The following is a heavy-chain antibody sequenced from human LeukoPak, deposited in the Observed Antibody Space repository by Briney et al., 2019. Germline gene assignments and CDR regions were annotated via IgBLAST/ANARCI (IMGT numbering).Heavy chain of an antibody. CDR2: IYYSGCT. D-gene: IGHD3-10*01. CDR3: ARILNYYGSGSYYNGGDY. J-gene: IGHJ4*02. V-gene: IGHV4-39*01. CDR1: GGSISSSSXY. Sequence: SETXXXTCTXSGGSISSSSXYWGWIRQPPGKXLEWIGSIYYSGCTYYNPSLKSRVTISVDTSKNQFSLKLSSVTAADTAVYYCARILNYYGSGSYYNGGDYWGQGTLVTVSS.